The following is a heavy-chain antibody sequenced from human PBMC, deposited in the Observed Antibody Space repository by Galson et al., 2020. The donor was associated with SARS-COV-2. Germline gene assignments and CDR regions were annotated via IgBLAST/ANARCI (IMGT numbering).Heavy chain of an antibody. CDR1: GFTFSDYG. D-gene: IGHD2-2*01. V-gene: IGHV3-33*01. CDR2: IWNDGKNT. J-gene: IGHJ4*02. Sequence: QLGESLKISCAGSGFTFSDYGMHWVSQAPDKGLEWVAVIWNDGKNTYYADSVKGRFTISRDNSKNTLYLQLNSLKVEDTAVYFCARSSGSTVREGSNYWGQGTLVTVSS. CDR3: ARSSGSTVREGSNY.